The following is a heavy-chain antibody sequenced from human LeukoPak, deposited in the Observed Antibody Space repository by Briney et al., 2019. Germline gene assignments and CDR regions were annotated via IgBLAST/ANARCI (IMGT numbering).Heavy chain of an antibody. CDR1: GFTFDGYA. J-gene: IGHJ4*02. Sequence: PGGSLRLSCAASGFTFDGYAMHWVRQAPGKGLEWVSGISWNSGSIGYADSVKGRFTISRDSAKNSLYLQMNSLRAEDTALYYCAKDPFGVWGQGTLVTVSS. CDR3: AKDPFGV. V-gene: IGHV3-9*01. CDR2: ISWNSGSI. D-gene: IGHD3-3*01.